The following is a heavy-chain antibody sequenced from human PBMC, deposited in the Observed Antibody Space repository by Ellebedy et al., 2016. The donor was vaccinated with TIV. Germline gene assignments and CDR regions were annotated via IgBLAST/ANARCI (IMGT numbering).Heavy chain of an antibody. D-gene: IGHD3-22*01. CDR3: ARYYYDSSGHTYDAFDI. CDR1: GYSFSTYW. J-gene: IGHJ3*02. Sequence: GESLKISCQVSGYSFSTYWIAWVRQMPGKGLEWMGIIYPGDSDTKYSPSFQGQVTISADKSISTAYLQWSSLKASDTAIYYCARYYYDSSGHTYDAFDIWGQGTMVTVSS. V-gene: IGHV5-51*01. CDR2: IYPGDSDT.